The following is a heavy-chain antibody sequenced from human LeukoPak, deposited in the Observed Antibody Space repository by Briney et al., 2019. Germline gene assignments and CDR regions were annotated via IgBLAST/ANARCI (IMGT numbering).Heavy chain of an antibody. J-gene: IGHJ4*02. V-gene: IGHV3-30*18. CDR3: AKDYFGQLGG. CDR2: ISYDGSNN. CDR1: GFTFSNYG. D-gene: IGHD6-13*01. Sequence: GGSLRLSCAASGFTFSNYGMHWVRRAPGKGLEWVAVISYDGSNNYYADSVKGRFTISRDNSKNTLYLQMNSLRAEDTAVYYCAKDYFGQLGGWGQGTLVTVSS.